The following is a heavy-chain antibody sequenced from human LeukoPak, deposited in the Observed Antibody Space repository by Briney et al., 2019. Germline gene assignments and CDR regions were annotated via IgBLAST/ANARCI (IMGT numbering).Heavy chain of an antibody. CDR2: IHSRRGYT. V-gene: IGHV1-2*02. CDR3: PRDGDYGKGRYDRGCIDG. CDR1: GYSFTAFY. J-gene: IGHJ4*01. D-gene: IGHD3-10*01. Sequence: ASVKVSCTASGYSFTAFYIHWVRQAPGQGLEWVGWIHSRRGYTNYAQKFQGRLTMTRDTSINTHYLYVNSLRTDDAAVYYCPRDGDYGKGRYDRGCIDGWGQGTPVTVSP.